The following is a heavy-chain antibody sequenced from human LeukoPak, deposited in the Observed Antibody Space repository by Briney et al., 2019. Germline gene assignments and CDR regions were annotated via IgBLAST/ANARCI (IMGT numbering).Heavy chain of an antibody. CDR2: IYYRLQYRTQWFD. Sequence: SQTLSLTCVISGDSVSNTAAGWSWIRQSPSRGLGWLGRIYYRLQYRTQWFDDYAVSVRSRISINPDTSKNQFSLQLNSVTPEDTAIYYCARGGLVRGTINSLIAFDVWGQGTMVTVSS. J-gene: IGHJ3*01. CDR1: GDSVSNTAAG. V-gene: IGHV6-1*01. D-gene: IGHD3-10*01. CDR3: ARGGLVRGTINSLIAFDV.